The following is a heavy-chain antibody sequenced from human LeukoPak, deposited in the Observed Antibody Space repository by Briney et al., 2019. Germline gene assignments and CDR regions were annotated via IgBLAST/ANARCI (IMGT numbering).Heavy chain of an antibody. CDR2: IKQDGGEK. V-gene: IGHV3-7*01. CDR1: GFTFSNYV. Sequence: GGALRLSSADSGFTFSNYVMRGGRQTPGKGGGWGASIKQDGGEKFYADTAKGRFTISREKAQNSLYLQVKSVRDEETGVYYSSRVPGITPYFDSWGQGILVTVSS. D-gene: IGHD4-23*01. CDR3: SRVPGITPYFDS. J-gene: IGHJ4*02.